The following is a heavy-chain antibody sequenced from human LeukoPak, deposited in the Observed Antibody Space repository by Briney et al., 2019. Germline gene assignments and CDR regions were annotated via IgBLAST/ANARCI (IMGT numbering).Heavy chain of an antibody. D-gene: IGHD3-22*01. CDR3: ARGADSSAYNWFDP. V-gene: IGHV7-4-1*02. CDR1: GYTFTSYA. Sequence: GASVKVSCKASGYTFTSYAMNWVRQAPGQGLEWMGWINTNTGNPTYAQGFTGRFVFSLDTSVSTAYLQISSLKAEDTAVYYCARGADSSAYNWFDPWGQGTLVTVSS. J-gene: IGHJ5*02. CDR2: INTNTGNP.